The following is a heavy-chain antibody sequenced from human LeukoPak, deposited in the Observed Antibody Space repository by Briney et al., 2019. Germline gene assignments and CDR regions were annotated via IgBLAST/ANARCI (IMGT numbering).Heavy chain of an antibody. CDR2: ISGNGAST. D-gene: IGHD2-8*01. V-gene: IGHV3-64D*06. J-gene: IGHJ4*02. CDR1: GFTINSFA. CDR3: VKDKQYCPHGVCYTHFDS. Sequence: GGSLRLSCSASGFTINSFAMHWVRQAPGEGLEYVSAISGNGASTYYADSVRGRFTISRDNSKNTLSLDMSSLRSEDTAVYYCVKDKQYCPHGVCYTHFDSWGPGTLVTVSS.